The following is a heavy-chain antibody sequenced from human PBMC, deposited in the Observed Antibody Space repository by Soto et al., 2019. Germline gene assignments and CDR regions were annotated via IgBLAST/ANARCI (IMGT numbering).Heavy chain of an antibody. CDR3: ARDGQFERGIDY. V-gene: IGHV4-31*03. D-gene: IGHD1-1*01. Sequence: SETLSLTCTVSGGSISSGGYYWSWIRQHPGKGLEWIGYIYYSGSTYYNPSLKSRVTISVDTSKNQFSLKLSSVTAADTAVYYCARDGQFERGIDYWGQGTLVTVSS. CDR2: IYYSGST. CDR1: GGSISSGGYY. J-gene: IGHJ4*02.